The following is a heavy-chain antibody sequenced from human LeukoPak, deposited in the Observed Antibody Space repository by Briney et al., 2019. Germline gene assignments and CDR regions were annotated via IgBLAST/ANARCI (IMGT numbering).Heavy chain of an antibody. D-gene: IGHD2-2*01. V-gene: IGHV1-18*01. CDR1: GYNFPSYG. CDR3: ARDRGGKGSAIFY. Sequence: RASVKVSFKASGYNFPSYGINWVRQAPGQGLEWMGWIRPHTGETNSAQRFQDRVTMTTDTSTTTAYMELRSLRFDDTAVYYCARDRGGKGSAIFYWGQGSLVTVSS. CDR2: IRPHTGET. J-gene: IGHJ4*02.